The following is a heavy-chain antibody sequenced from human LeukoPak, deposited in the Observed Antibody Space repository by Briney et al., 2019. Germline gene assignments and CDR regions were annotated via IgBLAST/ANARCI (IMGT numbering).Heavy chain of an antibody. CDR3: ARGGIAARLPDY. J-gene: IGHJ4*02. V-gene: IGHV4-39*01. CDR2: IYYSGST. CDR1: GGSISSSSYY. Sequence: PPETLSLTCTVSGGSISSSSYYWGWIRQPPGKALEWIGSIYYSGSTYYNPSLKSRVTISVDTSKNQFSLKLSSVTAADTAVYYCARGGIAARLPDYWGQGTLVTVSS. D-gene: IGHD6-6*01.